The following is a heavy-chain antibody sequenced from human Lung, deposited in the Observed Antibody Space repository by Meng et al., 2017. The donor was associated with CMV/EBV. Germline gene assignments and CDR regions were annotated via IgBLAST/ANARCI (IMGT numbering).Heavy chain of an antibody. CDR2: ISFDGNNK. D-gene: IGHD6-13*01. J-gene: IGHJ6*02. CDR3: ARGGGSNFILNYYYSAMDV. V-gene: IGHV3-30-3*01. Sequence: SXTLXXALAGLCLSSYAMNWVRQAPGKGLEWVAVISFDGNNKYNADSVKGRFTISRDNSKNTLYLQMNSLRAEDTAVYYCARGGGSNFILNYYYSAMDVXGQGXTVTVSS. CDR1: GLCLSSYA.